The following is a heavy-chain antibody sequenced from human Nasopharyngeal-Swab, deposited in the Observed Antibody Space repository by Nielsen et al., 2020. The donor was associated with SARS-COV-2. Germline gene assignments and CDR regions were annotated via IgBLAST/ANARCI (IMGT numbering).Heavy chain of an antibody. J-gene: IGHJ4*02. D-gene: IGHD3-10*01. CDR2: IYQSGST. Sequence: WIRQPPGKGLEWIGYIYQSGSTDYNPSLKSRVTISIDRSKNQFSLKLSSVTAADTAVYYCARHEGAGSGSFFDYWGQGTLVTVSS. CDR3: ARHEGAGSGSFFDY. V-gene: IGHV4-30-2*04.